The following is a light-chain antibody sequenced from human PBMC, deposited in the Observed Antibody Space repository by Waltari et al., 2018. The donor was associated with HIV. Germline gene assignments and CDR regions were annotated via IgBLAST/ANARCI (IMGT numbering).Light chain of an antibody. J-gene: IGLJ2*01. CDR2: SSR. Sequence: YELTQPPSVSVSPRQTSRITCSGNARPDPFGYLCQHKFGHAPVLVICSSRERSSQVPARFSASTTGTTFTLTISGGQAEDEADYFCLSADGRGVRKFFGGGTRLSVL. V-gene: IGLV3-25*03. CDR3: LSADGRGVRKF. CDR1: ARPDPF.